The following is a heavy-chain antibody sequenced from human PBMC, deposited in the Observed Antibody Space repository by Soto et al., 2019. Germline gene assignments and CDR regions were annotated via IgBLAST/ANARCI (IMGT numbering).Heavy chain of an antibody. CDR1: GFTFSSYG. V-gene: IGHV3-64*02. Sequence: PGGSLRLSCAASGFTFSSYGMSWVRQAPGKGLEYVSGISGSGGSTYYADSVKGRFTISRDNSKNTLYLQMGSLRAEDMAVYYCARDLYCSGGSCYSAFDTWGQGTMVTVSS. J-gene: IGHJ3*02. CDR3: ARDLYCSGGSCYSAFDT. CDR2: ISGSGGST. D-gene: IGHD2-15*01.